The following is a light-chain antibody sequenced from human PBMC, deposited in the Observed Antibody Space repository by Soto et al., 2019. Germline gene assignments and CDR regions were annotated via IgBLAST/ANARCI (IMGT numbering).Light chain of an antibody. CDR3: QQSYSTMAT. CDR1: QSIRTY. J-gene: IGKJ1*01. V-gene: IGKV1-39*01. Sequence: DFQMTQSPSSLSASIGDRVTITCRASQSIRTYLNWYQQKPGKAPQLLIYAASRLQSGVPSRFSGSGSGTDFTLTISSLQPEDFATYYWQQSYSTMATFGPGTKVEIK. CDR2: AAS.